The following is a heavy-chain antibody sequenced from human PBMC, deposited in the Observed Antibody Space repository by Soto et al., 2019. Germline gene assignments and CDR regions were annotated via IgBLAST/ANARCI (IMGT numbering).Heavy chain of an antibody. D-gene: IGHD4-17*01. CDR1: GYTFTSYG. CDR2: ISAYNGNT. Sequence: ASVKVSCKTSGYTFTSYGISWVRQAPGQGLEWMGWISAYNGNTNYAQKLQGRVAMTTDTSTSTAYMELRSLRSDDTAVYYCARVPTGDYVFAYWGQGTLVTVSS. V-gene: IGHV1-18*01. J-gene: IGHJ4*02. CDR3: ARVPTGDYVFAY.